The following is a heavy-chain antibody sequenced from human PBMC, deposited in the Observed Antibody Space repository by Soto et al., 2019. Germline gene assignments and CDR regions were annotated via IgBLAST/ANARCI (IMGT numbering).Heavy chain of an antibody. CDR1: GGTFSSYA. CDR3: ARGGFGDGYNLGSYYFDD. J-gene: IGHJ4*02. V-gene: IGHV1-69*01. D-gene: IGHD5-12*01. CDR2: IIPIFGTA. Sequence: QVQLVQSGAEVKKPGSSVKVSCKASGGTFSSYAISWVRQAPGQGLEWMGGIIPIFGTANYAQKFQGRVTITADESTSTAYMELSSLRSEDTAVYYCARGGFGDGYNLGSYYFDDWGQGTLVTVSS.